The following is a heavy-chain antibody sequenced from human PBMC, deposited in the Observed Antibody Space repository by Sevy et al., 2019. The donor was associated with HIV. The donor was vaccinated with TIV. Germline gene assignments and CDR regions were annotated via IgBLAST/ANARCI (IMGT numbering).Heavy chain of an antibody. J-gene: IGHJ4*02. Sequence: ASVKVSCKVSGYTLSKLSMHWVRQAPGKGLEWMGGFHEDGESMYAQTFQGRVTMTEDTSTDTAYMELSSLRSEDTAVYYCATDIVVGRDYWGQGTLVTVSS. V-gene: IGHV1-24*01. CDR2: FHEDGES. CDR3: ATDIVVGRDY. CDR1: GYTLSKLS. D-gene: IGHD2-2*01.